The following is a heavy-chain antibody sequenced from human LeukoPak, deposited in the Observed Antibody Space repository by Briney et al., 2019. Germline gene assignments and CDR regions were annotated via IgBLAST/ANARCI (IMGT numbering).Heavy chain of an antibody. CDR2: MNTNSGNT. Sequence: GASVKVSCKASGYTFTSYDINWVRQATGQGLEWMGWMNTNSGNTGYAQKLQGRVTMTRNTSISTAYMELRSLRSEDTAVYYCARAHVVRYFDWLRHYYYYMDVWGKGTTVTISS. CDR3: ARAHVVRYFDWLRHYYYYMDV. V-gene: IGHV1-8*01. D-gene: IGHD3-9*01. J-gene: IGHJ6*03. CDR1: GYTFTSYD.